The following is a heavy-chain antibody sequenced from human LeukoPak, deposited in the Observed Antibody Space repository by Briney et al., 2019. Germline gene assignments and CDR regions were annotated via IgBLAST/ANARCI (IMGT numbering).Heavy chain of an antibody. J-gene: IGHJ4*02. D-gene: IGHD5-24*01. CDR3: ARGAGYNYPYYFDY. CDR1: GFTFSSYS. V-gene: IGHV3-30*14. Sequence: PGGSLRLSCAASGFTFSSYSMHWVRQAPGKGLQCVGVISYDGSKKYYADSMKGRFTISRDNSKNTLYLQMNSLRAEDTAVYYCARGAGYNYPYYFDYWGQGTLVTVSS. CDR2: ISYDGSKK.